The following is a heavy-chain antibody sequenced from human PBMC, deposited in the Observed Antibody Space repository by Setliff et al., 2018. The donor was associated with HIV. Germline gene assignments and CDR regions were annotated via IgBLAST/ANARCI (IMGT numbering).Heavy chain of an antibody. J-gene: IGHJ6*03. V-gene: IGHV3-23*01. CDR3: ARDGTTLLAAMDV. D-gene: IGHD1-7*01. Sequence: PGGSLRLSCAASGFTFSTNAMNWVRQAPGKGLEWVSGISAGGGSTYYADSVKGRFTISRDNAQNSLYLQMNNLRVEDTAVYYCARDGTTLLAAMDVWGKGTTVTVSS. CDR1: GFTFSTNA. CDR2: ISAGGGST.